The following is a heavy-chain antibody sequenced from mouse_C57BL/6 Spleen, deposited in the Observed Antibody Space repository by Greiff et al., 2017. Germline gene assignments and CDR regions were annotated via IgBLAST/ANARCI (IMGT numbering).Heavy chain of an antibody. V-gene: IGHV5-4*03. CDR3: ARGTIYYDYGGFAY. J-gene: IGHJ3*01. D-gene: IGHD2-4*01. Sequence: DVKLQESGGGLVKPGGSLKLSCAASGFTFSSYAMSWVRQTPEKRLEWVATISDGGSYTYYPDNVKGRFTISRDNAKNNLYLQMSHLKSEDTAMYYCARGTIYYDYGGFAYWGQGTLVTVSA. CDR2: ISDGGSYT. CDR1: GFTFSSYA.